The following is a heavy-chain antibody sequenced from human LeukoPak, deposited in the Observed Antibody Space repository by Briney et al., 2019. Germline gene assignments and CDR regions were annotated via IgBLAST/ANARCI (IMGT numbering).Heavy chain of an antibody. Sequence: PSETLSLTCTVSGVSISSSNSYWGWIRQPPGKGLEWIGSISHSGSTYYNLSLKSRVTISVDTSKNQFSLKLSSVTAADTAVYYCARANYYDTSGYSRGAFDIWGQGTMVTVSS. D-gene: IGHD3-22*01. CDR3: ARANYYDTSGYSRGAFDI. J-gene: IGHJ3*02. CDR1: GVSISSSNSY. V-gene: IGHV4-39*07. CDR2: ISHSGST.